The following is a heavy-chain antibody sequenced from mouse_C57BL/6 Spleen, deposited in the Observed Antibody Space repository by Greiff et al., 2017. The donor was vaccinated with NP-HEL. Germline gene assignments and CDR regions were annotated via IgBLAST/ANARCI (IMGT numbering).Heavy chain of an antibody. CDR2: ISSGSSTI. CDR1: GFTFSDYG. J-gene: IGHJ1*03. D-gene: IGHD5-1-1*01. V-gene: IGHV5-17*01. Sequence: EVKLQESGGGLVKPGGSLKLSCAASGFTFSDYGMHWVRQAPEKGLEWVAYISSGSSTIYYADTVKGRFTISRDNAKNTLFLQMTSLRSEDTAMYYCARPDTRGYFDVWGTGTTVTVSS. CDR3: ARPDTRGYFDV.